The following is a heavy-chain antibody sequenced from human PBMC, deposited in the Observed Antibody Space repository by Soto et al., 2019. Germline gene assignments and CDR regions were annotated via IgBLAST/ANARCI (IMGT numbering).Heavy chain of an antibody. Sequence: PGGSLRLSCAASGFTFDDDGMHWVRQAPGKGLEWVSGINWKGASVGYTDSVKGRFTISRDNAKSSLYRTMNSLRPEDTDLYSCVKDKSGEVRGPAPFDSWGQGTLVTVSS. V-gene: IGHV3-9*01. D-gene: IGHD3-10*01. J-gene: IGHJ4*02. CDR3: VKDKSGEVRGPAPFDS. CDR1: GFTFDDDG. CDR2: INWKGASV.